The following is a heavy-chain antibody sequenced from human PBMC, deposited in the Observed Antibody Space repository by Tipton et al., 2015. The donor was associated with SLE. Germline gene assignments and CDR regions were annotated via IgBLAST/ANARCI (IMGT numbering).Heavy chain of an antibody. V-gene: IGHV4-31*03. D-gene: IGHD6-19*01. CDR3: ARGRGWATK. CDR2: IDYSGNT. J-gene: IGHJ4*02. Sequence: TLSLTCIVSGDSISSTSYYWGWIRQPPGKGLEWIGYIDYSGNTYYNPSLKSRLTISMDTSKNQFSLDLRSVTAADTAIYYCARGRGWATKWGQGTLVTVSS. CDR1: GDSISSTSYY.